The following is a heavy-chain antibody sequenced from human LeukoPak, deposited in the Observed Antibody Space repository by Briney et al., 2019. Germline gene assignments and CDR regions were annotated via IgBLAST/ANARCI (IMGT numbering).Heavy chain of an antibody. CDR3: TTDLKYCSGGSCYPPSRYYYYYMDV. CDR1: GFTFSSYG. Sequence: GGSLRLSCAASGFTFSSYGMHWVRQAPGKGLEWVAVISYDGSNKYYADSVKGRFTISRDNSKNTLYLQMNSLRAEDTAVYYCTTDLKYCSGGSCYPPSRYYYYYMDVWGKGTTVTVSS. D-gene: IGHD2-15*01. V-gene: IGHV3-30*03. CDR2: ISYDGSNK. J-gene: IGHJ6*03.